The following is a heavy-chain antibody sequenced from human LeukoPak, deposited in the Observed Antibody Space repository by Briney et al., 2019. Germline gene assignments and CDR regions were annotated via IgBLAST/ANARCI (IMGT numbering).Heavy chain of an antibody. CDR3: ARVGTTIYGGSNWFDP. CDR1: GGTFSSYA. J-gene: IGHJ5*02. V-gene: IGHV1-69*04. CDR2: IIPILGIA. D-gene: IGHD1-1*01. Sequence: SVKVSCKASGGTFSSYAISWVRQAPGQGLEWMGRIIPILGIANYAQKFQGRVTITADKSTSTAYMELSSLRSEDMAVYYCARVGTTIYGGSNWFDPWGQGTLVTVSS.